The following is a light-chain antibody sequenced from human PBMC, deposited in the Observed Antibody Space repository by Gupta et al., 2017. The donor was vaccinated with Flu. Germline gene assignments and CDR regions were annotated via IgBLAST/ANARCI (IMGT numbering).Light chain of an antibody. CDR3: QSADSSGTYVL. J-gene: IGLJ2*01. Sequence: SDELTQPRSVSVSPGQTSTITCSGETLSTQYSYWYQQKPGQAPVLLIFKDTKRPSGIPERFSCSNSGTTVTLTISGVRAEDEAAYYCQSADSSGTYVLFGGGTKLTV. CDR1: TLSTQY. V-gene: IGLV3-25*03. CDR2: KDT.